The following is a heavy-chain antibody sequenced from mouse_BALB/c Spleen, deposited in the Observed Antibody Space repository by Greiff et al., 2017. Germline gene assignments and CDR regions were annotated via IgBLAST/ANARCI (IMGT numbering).Heavy chain of an antibody. CDR2: ISSGSSTI. J-gene: IGHJ2*01. Sequence: EVHLVESGGGLVQPGGSRKLSCAASGFTFSSFGMHWVRQAPEKGLEWVAYISSGSSTIYYADTVKGRFTISRDNPKNTLFLQMTSLRSEDTAMYYCARSNFDYWGQGTTLTVSS. CDR1: GFTFSSFG. V-gene: IGHV5-17*02. CDR3: ARSNFDY.